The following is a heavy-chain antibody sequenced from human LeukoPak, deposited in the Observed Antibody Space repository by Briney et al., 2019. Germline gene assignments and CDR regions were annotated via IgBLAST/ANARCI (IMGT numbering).Heavy chain of an antibody. CDR2: IYTSGST. CDR3: ARAPSGGSYYEPFDY. V-gene: IGHV4-4*07. D-gene: IGHD1-26*01. J-gene: IGHJ4*02. CDR1: GGSISSYY. Sequence: SETLSLTRTVSGGSISSYYWSWIRQPAGKGLECIGRIYTSGSTNYNPSLQSRVTMSVDTSKNQFSLKLSSVTAADTAVYYCARAPSGGSYYEPFDYWGQGTLVTVSS.